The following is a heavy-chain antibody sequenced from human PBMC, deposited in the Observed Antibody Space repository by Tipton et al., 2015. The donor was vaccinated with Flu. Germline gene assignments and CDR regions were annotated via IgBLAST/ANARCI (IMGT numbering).Heavy chain of an antibody. J-gene: IGHJ4*02. CDR3: AKVYCDSTNCYAGRLQFDY. CDR2: IHHSGTT. V-gene: IGHV4-38-2*01. D-gene: IGHD2-2*01. Sequence: TLSLTCAVSGFSISSGYYWGWIRQPPGKGLEWIGGIHHSGTTYYNPSLKSRVTMSVDTSKNQFSLKLSSVTAADTAVYYCAKVYCDSTNCYAGRLQFDYWGQGTLATVSS. CDR1: GFSISSGYY.